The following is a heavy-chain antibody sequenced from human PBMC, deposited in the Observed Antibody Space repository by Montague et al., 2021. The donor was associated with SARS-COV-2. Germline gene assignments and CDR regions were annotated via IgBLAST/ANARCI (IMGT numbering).Heavy chain of an antibody. CDR2: MYYSGST. CDR3: ARDDIVLQGVTKGMDV. CDR1: GGSISSSNYY. Sequence: SETLSLTCTVSGGSISSSNYYWGWIRQPPGKGLEWIGNMYYSGSTYYNPSLKSRVTISIDTSKNQFSLKLSSVTAADTVVYYCARDDIVLQGVTKGMDVWGRGTTVTVSS. V-gene: IGHV4-39*07. D-gene: IGHD3-10*01. J-gene: IGHJ6*02.